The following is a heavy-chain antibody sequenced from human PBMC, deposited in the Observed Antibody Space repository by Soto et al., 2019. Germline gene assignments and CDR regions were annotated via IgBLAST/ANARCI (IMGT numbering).Heavy chain of an antibody. D-gene: IGHD1-26*01. Sequence: QVQLVESGGGLVKPGGSLRLSCAASGFSFSDYYMSWVRQAPGKGLEWVSYISGGSDTIYYADSVKGRFTISRDNAKNSLYLHMNSLRTEDTAVYYGATVRRVGTSDSCGEGTLVTIST. CDR3: ATVRRVGTSDS. CDR2: ISGGSDTI. CDR1: GFSFSDYY. J-gene: IGHJ4*02. V-gene: IGHV3-11*01.